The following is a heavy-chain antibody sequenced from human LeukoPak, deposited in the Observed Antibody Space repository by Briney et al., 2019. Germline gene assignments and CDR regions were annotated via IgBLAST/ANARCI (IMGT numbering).Heavy chain of an antibody. J-gene: IGHJ6*03. V-gene: IGHV4-38-2*02. D-gene: IGHD6-13*01. Sequence: SETLSLTCTVSGYSISSGYYWGWIRQPPGKGLEWIGSIYHSGSTYYNPSLKSRVTISVDTSKNQFSLKLSSVTAADTAVYYCARGDSSSWPYYYYYMDVWGKGTTVTVSS. CDR3: ARGDSSSWPYYYYYMDV. CDR2: IYHSGST. CDR1: GYSISSGYY.